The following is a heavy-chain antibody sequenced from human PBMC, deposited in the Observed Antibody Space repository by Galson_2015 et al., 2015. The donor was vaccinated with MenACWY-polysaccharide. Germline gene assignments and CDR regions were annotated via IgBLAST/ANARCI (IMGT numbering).Heavy chain of an antibody. J-gene: IGHJ3*02. CDR1: AFRFGDSG. V-gene: IGHV3-33*01. CDR2: TQYDGGKL. D-gene: IGHD6-13*01. CDR3: AREDSRIVLHAFDT. Sequence: SLRLSCAASAFRFGDSGWHGARQAPGKGRGGVAVTQYDGGKLEYADSVKGRFSFSRDNSKKTLFLEMNSLGAEDTSVYYCAREDSRIVLHAFDTWGQGTMVTVSS.